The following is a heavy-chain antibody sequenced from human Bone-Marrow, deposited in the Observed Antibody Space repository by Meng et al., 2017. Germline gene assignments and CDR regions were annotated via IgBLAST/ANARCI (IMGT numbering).Heavy chain of an antibody. Sequence: SETLSLTCSVSGDSISNYYWNWLRQPAGKGLEWIGRIYTSGSTNYNPSLKSRVTISVDTSKNQFSLKLSSVTAADTAVYYCARERSWFGELLYAFDIWGQGTMVTVSS. CDR3: ARERSWFGELLYAFDI. CDR2: IYTSGST. D-gene: IGHD3-10*01. CDR1: GDSISNYY. J-gene: IGHJ3*02. V-gene: IGHV4-4*07.